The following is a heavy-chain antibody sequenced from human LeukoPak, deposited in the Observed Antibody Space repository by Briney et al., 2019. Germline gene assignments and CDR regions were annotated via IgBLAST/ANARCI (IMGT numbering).Heavy chain of an antibody. CDR3: ARDRSWDVIPWES. Sequence: ASVKVSCKASRYTFTGYYMHWVRQAPGQGLEWMGWINPNSGVTDYAQKFQGRVTMTRDTSISTAYMELSRLRSDDTAVYYCARDRSWDVIPWESWGQGTLVTVSS. D-gene: IGHD1-26*01. V-gene: IGHV1-2*02. J-gene: IGHJ5*02. CDR2: INPNSGVT. CDR1: RYTFTGYY.